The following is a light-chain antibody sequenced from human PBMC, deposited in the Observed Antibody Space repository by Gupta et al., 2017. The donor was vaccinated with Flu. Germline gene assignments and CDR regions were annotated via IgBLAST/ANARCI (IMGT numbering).Light chain of an antibody. CDR3: ETWETNTRV. CDR1: SRHNWYI. Sequence: QPVLTQSSSASASLGPSVKLTCTLSSRHNWYIIAWHQQQSGKAPRYLMRVESSGSYNKGSGVPARFSGSSSGADRYLTISNLQSADEAVYYCETWETNTRVFGGGTKLTVL. CDR2: VESSGSY. V-gene: IGLV4-60*03. J-gene: IGLJ2*01.